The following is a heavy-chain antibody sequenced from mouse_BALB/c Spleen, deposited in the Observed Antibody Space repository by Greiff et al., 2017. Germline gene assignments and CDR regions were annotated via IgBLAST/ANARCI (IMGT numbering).Heavy chain of an antibody. CDR3: ARWSFYYYGSSYDAMDN. V-gene: IGHV1-77*01. Sequence: QVQLQQSGAELARPGASVKLSCKASGYTFTDYYINWVMQRTGQGLEWIGEIYPGSGNTYYNEKFKGKATLTADKSSSTAYMQLSSLTSEDSAVYFCARWSFYYYGSSYDAMDNWGQGTSVTVSS. CDR1: GYTFTDYY. CDR2: IYPGSGNT. D-gene: IGHD1-1*01. J-gene: IGHJ4*01.